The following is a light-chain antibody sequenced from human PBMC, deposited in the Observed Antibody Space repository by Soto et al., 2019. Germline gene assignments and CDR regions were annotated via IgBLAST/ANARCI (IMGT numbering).Light chain of an antibody. CDR2: DVS. CDR1: SNDVGGYNY. CDR3: SSYTSSSTPYV. Sequence: QSVLTQPASVSGSPGQSITISCTGTSNDVGGYNYVSWYQQHPGKAPKLMIYDVSNRPSGVSNRFSGSKSGNTASLTISGLQAEDEADYYCSSYTSSSTPYVFGTGTRSPS. V-gene: IGLV2-14*01. J-gene: IGLJ1*01.